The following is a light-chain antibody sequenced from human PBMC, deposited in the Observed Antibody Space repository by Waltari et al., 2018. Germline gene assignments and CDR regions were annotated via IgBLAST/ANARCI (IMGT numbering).Light chain of an antibody. V-gene: IGLV2-23*02. CDR3: CSYAGNYIWV. CDR1: SSDIGRYDI. J-gene: IGLJ3*02. Sequence: QSALNQPASVSGSPGQSVTISCTGASSDIGRYDIVSWYQQHPGNAPKLIICDVSKRPSGVSDRFSGSKSGDTASLTISGLQFEDEADYYCCSYAGNYIWVFGGGTRLTVL. CDR2: DVS.